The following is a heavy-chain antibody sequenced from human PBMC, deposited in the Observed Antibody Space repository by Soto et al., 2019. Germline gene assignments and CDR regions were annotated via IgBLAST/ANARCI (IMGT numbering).Heavy chain of an antibody. J-gene: IGHJ4*02. V-gene: IGHV3-15*01. CDR1: GFTFSNAC. Sequence: WSLRLSCAASGFTFSNACMSWVRHAPGKGLEWVSRIKSKTDGRTTYYAGLMIGRFTTSSKVSTKTPNLETNSLSTEDPAMYYSTTDESRDDYTSYWGQGTLVTVSS. CDR3: TTDESRDDYTSY. D-gene: IGHD4-4*01. CDR2: IKSKTDGRTT.